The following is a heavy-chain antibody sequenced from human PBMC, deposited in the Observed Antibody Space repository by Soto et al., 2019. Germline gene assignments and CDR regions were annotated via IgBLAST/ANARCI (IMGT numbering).Heavy chain of an antibody. CDR1: GFTFSGHG. CDR3: ARGRGRDYGGNSGYYDY. D-gene: IGHD4-17*01. V-gene: IGHV3-33*01. CDR2: VWHDGSKE. Sequence: QVQLVESGGGVVQPGRSLRLSCAASGFTFSGHGMHWVRRAPGKGLEWVAVVWHDGSKEYYADSVKGRFTISRDNSKNTLYLHMTSLRAEDTAVYSRARGRGRDYGGNSGYYDYWGQGTLVTVSS. J-gene: IGHJ4*02.